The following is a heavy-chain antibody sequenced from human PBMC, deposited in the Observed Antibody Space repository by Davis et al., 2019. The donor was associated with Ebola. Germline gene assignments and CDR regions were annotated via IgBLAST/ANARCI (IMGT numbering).Heavy chain of an antibody. CDR3: ARLHSAGGWFDP. CDR2: MNPNSGNT. D-gene: IGHD1-26*01. V-gene: IGHV1-8*01. Sequence: ASVKVSCKASGYTFTSYDINWVRQATGQGLEWMGWMNPNSGNTGYAQKFQGRVTMTRNTSISTAYMELSSLRSEDTAVYYCARLHSAGGWFDPWGQGTLVTVSS. J-gene: IGHJ5*02. CDR1: GYTFTSYD.